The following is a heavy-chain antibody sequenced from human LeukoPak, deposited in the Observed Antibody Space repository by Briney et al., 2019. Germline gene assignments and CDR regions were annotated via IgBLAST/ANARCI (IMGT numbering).Heavy chain of an antibody. J-gene: IGHJ5*02. D-gene: IGHD3-10*01. V-gene: IGHV4-34*01. CDR3: ARDSGTTGEVKFDP. CDR1: GGSFSGYY. CDR2: MNHSGNT. Sequence: SETLSFTCAVYGGSFSGYYWNWIRQPPGKGLEWIGEMNHSGNTNYNPSLKSRVTISVDTSKNQFSLKLRSVTAADTAVYYCARDSGTTGEVKFDPWGQGTLVTVSS.